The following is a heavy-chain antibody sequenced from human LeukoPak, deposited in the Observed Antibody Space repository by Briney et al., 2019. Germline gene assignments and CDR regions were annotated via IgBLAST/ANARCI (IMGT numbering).Heavy chain of an antibody. CDR2: ISGSGGSA. J-gene: IGHJ4*02. CDR3: ATKTLFLFDY. V-gene: IGHV3-23*01. Sequence: SCKASGGTFSSYTMSWVRQAPGKGLEWVSAISGSGGSAYYADSVKGRFTISRDNSKNTLYLQMNSLRVEDTAVYYCATKTLFLFDYWGQGTLVTVSS. CDR1: GGTFSSYT.